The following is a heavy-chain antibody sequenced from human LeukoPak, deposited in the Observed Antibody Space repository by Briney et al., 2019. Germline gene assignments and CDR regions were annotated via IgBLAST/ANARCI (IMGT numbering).Heavy chain of an antibody. V-gene: IGHV3-74*01. CDR2: INSDGYTT. CDR1: GFTFSGYD. D-gene: IGHD6-6*01. Sequence: GGSLRLSCAASGFTFSGYDMHWVRQAPGKGLVWVSRINSDGYTTTYADSVKGRFTISRDNTKNTLYLQMNSLRAEDTAVYYCAKGGQLVRGSFDYWGQGTLVTVSS. CDR3: AKGGQLVRGSFDY. J-gene: IGHJ4*02.